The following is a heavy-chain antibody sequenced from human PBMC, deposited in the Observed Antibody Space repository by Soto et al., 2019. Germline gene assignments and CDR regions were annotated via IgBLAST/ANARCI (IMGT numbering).Heavy chain of an antibody. CDR2: IGTAGDT. V-gene: IGHV3-13*01. D-gene: IGHD2-15*01. CDR3: ARGQEVGAHFFDS. CDR1: GFTFSGFD. Sequence: PGGSLRLSCEASGFTFSGFDMHWVRQPTGKGLEWVPTIGTAGDTYYAVSVKGRFTIPRDNAKNSLSLQMNSLRAGDTAVYFCARGQEVGAHFFDSWGQGTQVTVSS. J-gene: IGHJ4*02.